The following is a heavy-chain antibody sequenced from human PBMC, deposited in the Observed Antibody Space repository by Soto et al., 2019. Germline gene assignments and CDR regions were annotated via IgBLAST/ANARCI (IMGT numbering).Heavy chain of an antibody. J-gene: IGHJ6*02. CDR3: ARERSGYSGYGSGMDV. Sequence: GASVKVACKASGYTITSYDISWVRRDTGQGLEWMGWMNPNSGNTGYAQKFQGRVTMTRNTSISTAYMELSSLRSEDTAVYYCARERSGYSGYGSGMDVWGQGTTVTVSS. CDR2: MNPNSGNT. D-gene: IGHD5-12*01. V-gene: IGHV1-8*01. CDR1: GYTITSYD.